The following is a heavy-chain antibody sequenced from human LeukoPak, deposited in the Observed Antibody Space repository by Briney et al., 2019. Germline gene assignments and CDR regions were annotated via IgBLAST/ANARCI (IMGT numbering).Heavy chain of an antibody. CDR3: ARGGEYSSSFLDYYYYYMDV. CDR2: IIPIFGTA. CDR1: GYTFTSYG. Sequence: GASVKVSCKASGYTFTSYGISWVRQAPGQGLEWMGRIIPIFGTANYAQKFQGRVTITTDESTSTAYMELSSLRSEDTAVYYCARGGEYSSSFLDYYYYYMDVWGKGTTGTVSS. J-gene: IGHJ6*03. D-gene: IGHD6-6*01. V-gene: IGHV1-69*05.